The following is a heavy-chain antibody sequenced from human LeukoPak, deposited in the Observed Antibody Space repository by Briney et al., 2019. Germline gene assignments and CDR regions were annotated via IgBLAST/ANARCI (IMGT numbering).Heavy chain of an antibody. V-gene: IGHV3-30-3*01. D-gene: IGHD1-14*01. Sequence: GGSLRLSCAASGFTFSSYAMHWVRQAPGKGLEWVAVISYDGSKKYYADSVKGRFTISRDNSKNTLYLQMNSLRAEDTAVYYCARDLTITDYYYYGMDVWGQGTTVTVSS. J-gene: IGHJ6*02. CDR1: GFTFSSYA. CDR3: ARDLTITDYYYYGMDV. CDR2: ISYDGSKK.